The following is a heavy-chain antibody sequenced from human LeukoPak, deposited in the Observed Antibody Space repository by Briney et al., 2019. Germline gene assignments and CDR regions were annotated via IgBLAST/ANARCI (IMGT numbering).Heavy chain of an antibody. V-gene: IGHV1-69*01. D-gene: IGHD2-2*01. J-gene: IGHJ6*02. CDR2: IIPIFGTA. Sequence: SVKVSCKASGGTLSSYAISWVRQAPGQGLEWMGGIIPIFGTANYAQKFQGRVTITADESTSTAYMELSSLRSEDTAVYYCAREYCSRGFCYYYGMDVWGQGTTVTVSS. CDR3: AREYCSRGFCYYYGMDV. CDR1: GGTLSSYA.